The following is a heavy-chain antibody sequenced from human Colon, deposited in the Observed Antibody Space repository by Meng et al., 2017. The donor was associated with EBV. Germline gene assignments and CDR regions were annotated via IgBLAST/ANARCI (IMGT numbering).Heavy chain of an antibody. V-gene: IGHV4-34*01. D-gene: IGHD4-17*01. Sequence: WEPGRWKLSESRALTCAASGGSFSGYDWRWIRQAPGKGLEWIGEINHSGSTKFNPSLESRVSISVDTSANQVSLKLTSVTAADTAVYYCARRTTVNLRSFDSWGQGTLVTVSS. CDR1: GGSFSGYD. J-gene: IGHJ4*02. CDR2: INHSGST. CDR3: ARRTTVNLRSFDS.